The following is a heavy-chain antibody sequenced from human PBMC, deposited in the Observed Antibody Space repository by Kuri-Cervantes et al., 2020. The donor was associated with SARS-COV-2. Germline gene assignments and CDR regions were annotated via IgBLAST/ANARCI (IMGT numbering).Heavy chain of an antibody. CDR2: IYYSGST. D-gene: IGHD2-2*01. CDR3: ASSIVVVPAASREYAFDI. CDR1: GGSISSGDYY. V-gene: IGHV4-31*03. Sequence: SETLSLACTVSGGSISSGDYYWSWIRQHPGKGLEWIGYIYYSGSTYYNPSLKSRVTISVDTSKNQFSLKLSSVTAADTAVYYCASSIVVVPAASREYAFDIWGQGTMVTVSS. J-gene: IGHJ3*02.